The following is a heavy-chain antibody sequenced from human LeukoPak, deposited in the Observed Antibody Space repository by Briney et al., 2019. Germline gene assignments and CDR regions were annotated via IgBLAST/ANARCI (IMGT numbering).Heavy chain of an antibody. Sequence: GGSLRLSCAASGFTFSSYWMSWVRQAPGKGLEWAANIKQDGSEKYYVDSVKGRFTISRDNAKNSLYLQMNSLRAEDTAVYYCARPSENSGSYFGSGSWGQGTLVTVSS. V-gene: IGHV3-7*01. CDR1: GFTFSSYW. D-gene: IGHD1-26*01. J-gene: IGHJ5*02. CDR3: ARPSENSGSYFGSGS. CDR2: IKQDGSEK.